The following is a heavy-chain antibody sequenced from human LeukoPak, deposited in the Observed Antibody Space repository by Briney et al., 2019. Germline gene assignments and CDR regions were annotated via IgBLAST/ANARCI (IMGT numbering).Heavy chain of an antibody. Sequence: GGSLRLSCAASGFTFGSYWMSWVRQASGRGLEWVANIKEDGSEKYYVDSVRGRFTISRDSVKNSLHLQMNSLRNEDTALYYCVKASRGDGSGSYHFDYWGQGTLVTVSS. CDR2: IKEDGSEK. J-gene: IGHJ4*02. CDR1: GFTFGSYW. CDR3: VKASRGDGSGSYHFDY. V-gene: IGHV3-7*03. D-gene: IGHD6-19*01.